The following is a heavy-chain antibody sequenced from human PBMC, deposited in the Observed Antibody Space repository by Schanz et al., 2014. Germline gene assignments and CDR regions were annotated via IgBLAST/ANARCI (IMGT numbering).Heavy chain of an antibody. Sequence: EVHLLESGGGLVQPGGSLRLSCTASGFTFSDYWMSWVRQAPGKGLEWVANIKQDESEKYYVDSVKGRFTISRDNSKSTLYLQMNSLRAEDTAVYYCAKGRFGELSAFDIWGQGTMVTVSS. J-gene: IGHJ3*02. V-gene: IGHV3-7*05. CDR3: AKGRFGELSAFDI. D-gene: IGHD3-10*01. CDR2: IKQDESEK. CDR1: GFTFSDYW.